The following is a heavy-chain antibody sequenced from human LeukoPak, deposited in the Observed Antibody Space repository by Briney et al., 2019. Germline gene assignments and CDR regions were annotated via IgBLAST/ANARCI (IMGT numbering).Heavy chain of an antibody. Sequence: GGPLRLSCAASGFTFSSYWMSWVRQAPGKGLEWVANIKQDGSEKNYVGSVKGRFTIARDNAKNSLYLQMNSLRAEDTAVYYCAKEVVLGGSLDYWGQGTLVTVSS. CDR2: IKQDGSEK. CDR3: AKEVVLGGSLDY. V-gene: IGHV3-7*01. D-gene: IGHD2-15*01. CDR1: GFTFSSYW. J-gene: IGHJ4*02.